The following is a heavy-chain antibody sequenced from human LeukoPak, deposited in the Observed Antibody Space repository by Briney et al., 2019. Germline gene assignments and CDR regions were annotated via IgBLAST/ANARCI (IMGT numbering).Heavy chain of an antibody. CDR3: ARVGVFGVVSDS. V-gene: IGHV4-59*08. J-gene: IGHJ4*02. Sequence: SETLSLTCTVSGGSISSYYWSWIRQPPGKGLEWIGYIYYSGSTNYNPSLESRVTISVDTSKIQFSLRLSSVTAADTAVYYCARVGVFGVVSDSWGQGILVTVSS. CDR2: IYYSGST. CDR1: GGSISSYY. D-gene: IGHD3-3*01.